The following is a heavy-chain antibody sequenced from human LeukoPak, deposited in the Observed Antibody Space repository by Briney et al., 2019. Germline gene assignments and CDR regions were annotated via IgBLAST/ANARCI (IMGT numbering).Heavy chain of an antibody. D-gene: IGHD3-10*01. CDR2: ITSRGGTI. CDR1: GFTFSDYY. V-gene: IGHV3-11*04. CDR3: ARTMVRGLLYFDY. Sequence: GGSLRLSCAASGFTFSDYYMSWIRQAPGKGLEWVSYITSRGGTIYYADSVKGRFSISRDNAKNSLYLQMNSLRAEDTAVYYCARTMVRGLLYFDYWGQGILVTVSS. J-gene: IGHJ4*02.